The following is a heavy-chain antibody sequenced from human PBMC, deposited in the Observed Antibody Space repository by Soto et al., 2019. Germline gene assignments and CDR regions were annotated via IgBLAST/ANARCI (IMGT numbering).Heavy chain of an antibody. V-gene: IGHV1-8*01. CDR3: ARGRGPRDYIWGSYRRHLDY. D-gene: IGHD3-16*02. CDR1: GYTFTSYD. Sequence: ASVKVSCKASGYTFTSYDINWVRQATGQGLEWMGWMNPNSGNTGYAQKFQGRVTMPRNTSISTAYMELSSLRSEDTAVYYCARGRGPRDYIWGSYRRHLDYWGQGTLVTVSS. J-gene: IGHJ4*02. CDR2: MNPNSGNT.